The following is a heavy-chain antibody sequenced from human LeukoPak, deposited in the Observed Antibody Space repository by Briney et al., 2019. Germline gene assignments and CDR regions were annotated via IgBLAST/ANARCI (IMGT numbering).Heavy chain of an antibody. CDR1: GFTFSSYA. CDR3: ARDPYYYDSSGYFDY. V-gene: IGHV3-30-3*01. CDR2: ISYDGSNK. D-gene: IGHD3-22*01. Sequence: GGSLRLSCAASGFTFSSYAMHWVRQAPGKGLEWVAVISYDGSNKYYADSVKGRFTISRDNSKNTLYLQMNSLRAEGTAVYYCARDPYYYDSSGYFDYWGQGTLVTVSS. J-gene: IGHJ4*02.